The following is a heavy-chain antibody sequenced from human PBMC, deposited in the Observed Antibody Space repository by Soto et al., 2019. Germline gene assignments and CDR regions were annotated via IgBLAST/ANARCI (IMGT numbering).Heavy chain of an antibody. CDR2: ISSSGSTI. V-gene: IGHV3-11*01. CDR1: GFNFSDYY. J-gene: IGHJ4*02. D-gene: IGHD5-12*01. CDR3: ARPLSGYSGYDSWLRPFDY. Sequence: PGGSLRLSCAASGFNFSDYYMSWIRQAPGKGLEWVSYISSSGSTIYYADSVKGRFTISRDNAKNSLYLQMNSLRAEETAVYYCARPLSGYSGYDSWLRPFDYWGQGTLVTVSS.